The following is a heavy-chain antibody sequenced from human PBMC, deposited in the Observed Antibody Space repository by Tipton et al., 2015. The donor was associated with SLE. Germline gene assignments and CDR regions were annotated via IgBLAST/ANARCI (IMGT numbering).Heavy chain of an antibody. D-gene: IGHD1-26*01. Sequence: TLSLTCSVSGGSITNKYWSWIRQPPKQGLEWIGWIYHTGSTNYNPSLESRVTMPVDTSKNQFSLKLSSVTAADTAMYYCVRERKYVVRFRELVAPDLWGQGTAITVSS. J-gene: IGHJ3*01. CDR2: IYHTGST. V-gene: IGHV4-59*12. CDR3: VRERKYVVRFRELVAPDL. CDR1: GGSITNKY.